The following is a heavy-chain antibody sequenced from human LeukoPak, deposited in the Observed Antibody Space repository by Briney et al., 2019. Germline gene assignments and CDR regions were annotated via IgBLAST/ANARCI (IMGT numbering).Heavy chain of an antibody. J-gene: IGHJ3*01. D-gene: IGHD3-10*01. V-gene: IGHV4-39*07. Sequence: PSETLSLTCSVSGVPISSGSNYWGWIRQPPGKTLEWIGSIYSSGSTYYNSSLKSRVIILIDTSKNHFSLTLSSVTAADTAVYYCTRSDGYGLVGIWGQGTMVTVSS. CDR2: IYSSGST. CDR1: GVPISSGSNY. CDR3: TRSDGYGLVGI.